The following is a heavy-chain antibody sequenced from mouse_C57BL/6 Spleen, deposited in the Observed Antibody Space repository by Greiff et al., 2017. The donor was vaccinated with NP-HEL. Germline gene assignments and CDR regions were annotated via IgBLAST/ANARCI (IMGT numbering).Heavy chain of an antibody. D-gene: IGHD1-1*01. CDR1: GYTFTSHW. CDR3: ARDGSEYFDV. J-gene: IGHJ1*03. V-gene: IGHV1-72*01. Sequence: QVQLQQPGAELVKPGASVKLSCKASGYTFTSHWMHWVKQRPGRGLEWIGRIAPNSGGTKYNEKFKSKATLTVDKPSSTAYMQLSSLTSEDSAVYECARDGSEYFDVWGTGTTVTVSS. CDR2: IAPNSGGT.